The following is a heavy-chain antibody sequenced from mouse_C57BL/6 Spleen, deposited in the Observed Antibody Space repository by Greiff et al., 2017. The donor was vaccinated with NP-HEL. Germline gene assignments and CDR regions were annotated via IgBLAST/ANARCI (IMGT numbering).Heavy chain of an antibody. J-gene: IGHJ2*01. V-gene: IGHV1-15*01. CDR3: TRRDDY. CDR1: GYTFTDYE. CDR2: IDPETGGT. Sequence: QVQLKESGAELVRPGASVTLSCTASGYTFTDYEMHWVKQTPVHGLEWIGAIDPETGGTAYNQKFKGKAILTADKSSSTAYMELLSLTSEDSAVYYCTRRDDYWGQGTTLTVSS.